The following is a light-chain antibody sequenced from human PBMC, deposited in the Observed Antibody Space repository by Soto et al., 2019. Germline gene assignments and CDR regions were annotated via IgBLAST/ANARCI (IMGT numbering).Light chain of an antibody. CDR2: EDN. CDR1: SGSIASNY. CDR3: QSYDSRYWV. J-gene: IGLJ3*02. Sequence: NFMLTQPHSVSESPGKTVTISCTRRSGSIASNYVQWYQQRPGSAPTTVIYEDNQRPSGVPDRFSGSIDSSSNSASLTISGLKTEDEADYYCQSYDSRYWVFGGGTKLTVL. V-gene: IGLV6-57*04.